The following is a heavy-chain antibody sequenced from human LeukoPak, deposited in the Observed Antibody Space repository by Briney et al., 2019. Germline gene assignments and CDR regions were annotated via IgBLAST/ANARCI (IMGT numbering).Heavy chain of an antibody. CDR2: IFYSGST. D-gene: IGHD2/OR15-2a*01. V-gene: IGHV4-4*02. J-gene: IGHJ4*02. CDR1: RGSISSNNW. Sequence: SETLSLTCAVSRGSISSNNWWSWVRQPPGKGLEWIGSIFYSGSTYYNPSLKSRVTISVDTSRNQFSLKLTSVTAADTAVYYCARDDVRGFHWGRGTLVTVSS. CDR3: ARDDVRGFH.